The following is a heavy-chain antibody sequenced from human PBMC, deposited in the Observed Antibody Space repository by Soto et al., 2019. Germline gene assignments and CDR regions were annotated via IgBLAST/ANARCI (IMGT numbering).Heavy chain of an antibody. CDR2: INSDGSST. CDR3: ATSTYYDVWGFDY. J-gene: IGHJ4*02. D-gene: IGHD3-10*02. Sequence: PGGSLRLSCAASGFTFSSDWIYWVRQAPRKGLVWVSRINSDGSSTSYADSVKGRFTISRDNTKNNLYLQMNSLRAEDTAVYYYATSTYYDVWGFDYWGQGTLVTVSS. V-gene: IGHV3-74*01. CDR1: GFTFSSDW.